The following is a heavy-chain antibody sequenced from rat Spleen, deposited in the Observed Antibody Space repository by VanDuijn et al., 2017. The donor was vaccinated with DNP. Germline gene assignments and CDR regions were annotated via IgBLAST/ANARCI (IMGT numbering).Heavy chain of an antibody. Sequence: EVQLVESGGGLVQPGRSLKLSCAASGFTFSNYGMAWVRQAPTKGLEWVATISWGGSSTYYPDNVKGRFTISRDNAKNALYLQKNNLRSEDTAIYYCTSNPHIRTAAPFDYWGQGVMVTVSS. CDR1: GFTFSNYG. CDR3: TSNPHIRTAAPFDY. CDR2: ISWGGSST. D-gene: IGHD3-8*01. V-gene: IGHV5-29*01. J-gene: IGHJ2*01.